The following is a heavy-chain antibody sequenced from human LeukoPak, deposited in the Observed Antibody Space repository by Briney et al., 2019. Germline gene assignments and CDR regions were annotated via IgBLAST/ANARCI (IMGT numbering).Heavy chain of an antibody. J-gene: IGHJ4*02. CDR3: ARCNYYGSGSGCYFYY. CDR1: GGSFSGYY. CDR2: INHSGST. V-gene: IGHV4-34*01. Sequence: SETLSLTCAVYGGSFSGYYWSWIRQPPGKGLEWIGEINHSGSTNYNPSLKSRVTISVDTSKNQFSLKLSSVTAADTAVYYCARCNYYGSGSGCYFYYWGQGTLVTVSS. D-gene: IGHD3-10*01.